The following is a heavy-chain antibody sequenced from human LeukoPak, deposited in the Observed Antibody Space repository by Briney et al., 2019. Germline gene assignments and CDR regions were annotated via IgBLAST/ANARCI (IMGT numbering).Heavy chain of an antibody. D-gene: IGHD3-10*01. Sequence: GASVKVSCKASGYRFTSYDMHWVRQAPGQGLEWMGIINPSGGSTSYAQRFQGRVAMTRDTSTTTVYMEVNSLTSDDTALYYCAREPSGSGGYDYWGQGTLVTVSS. CDR3: AREPSGSGGYDY. CDR2: INPSGGST. J-gene: IGHJ4*02. V-gene: IGHV1-46*01. CDR1: GYRFTSYD.